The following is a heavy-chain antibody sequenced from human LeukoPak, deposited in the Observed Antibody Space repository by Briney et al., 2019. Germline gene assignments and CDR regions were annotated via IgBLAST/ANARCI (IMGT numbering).Heavy chain of an antibody. Sequence: GGSLRLSCVTSGFTFSSYSMTWVRQAPGKGLEWLSYIDFSSDNKKYADSVKGRFTISRDNARNSQFLQMNSLRVDDTAVYYCASGGGWVFFNWGQGTLVTVSS. CDR2: IDFSSDNK. CDR3: ASGGGWVFFN. D-gene: IGHD6-19*01. CDR1: GFTFSSYS. J-gene: IGHJ4*02. V-gene: IGHV3-48*04.